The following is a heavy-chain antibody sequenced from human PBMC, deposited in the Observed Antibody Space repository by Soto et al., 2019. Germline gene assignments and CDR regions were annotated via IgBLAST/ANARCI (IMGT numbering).Heavy chain of an antibody. Sequence: EVQLLESGGGLVQPGGSLRLSCTASGFTFSSYAMTWVRQAPGKGLEWVSAVSGNSDSIYYADSVKGRFTISRENSKNTLYLQVNSLRAEDTAVYYCARVLYGSGSYSDYWGQGTLVTVSS. J-gene: IGHJ4*02. CDR1: GFTFSSYA. V-gene: IGHV3-23*01. CDR2: VSGNSDSI. CDR3: ARVLYGSGSYSDY. D-gene: IGHD3-10*01.